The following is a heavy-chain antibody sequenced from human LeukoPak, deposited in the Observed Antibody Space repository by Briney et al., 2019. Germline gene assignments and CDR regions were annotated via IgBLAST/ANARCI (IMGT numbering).Heavy chain of an antibody. D-gene: IGHD4-23*01. J-gene: IGHJ6*03. CDR2: IKSKTDGGTT. CDR3: TTRATVGSPYYYYYMDV. Sequence: KPGGSLRLSCAASGFTFSDVWMNWDRHTAGKGLEWVGRIKSKTDGGTTDYAAPVNGRFTISRDDSRNTLYLQMNSLKTEDTGVYYCTTRATVGSPYYYYYMDVWGKGTTVIVSS. V-gene: IGHV3-15*01. CDR1: GFTFSDVW.